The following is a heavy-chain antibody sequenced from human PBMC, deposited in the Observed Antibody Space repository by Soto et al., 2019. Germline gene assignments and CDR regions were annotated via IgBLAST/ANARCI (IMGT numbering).Heavy chain of an antibody. CDR3: ARDWLRLQIATQDAVDI. Sequence: SETLSLTCAVYGGSFSGYYSSWIRQPPGKGLEWIGEINHSGSTNYNPSLKRRVTISVDTSNNQFSLKLTSVTAAATAVYYCARDWLRLQIATQDAVDIWGQGTMVTVSS. CDR2: INHSGST. J-gene: IGHJ3*02. V-gene: IGHV4-34*01. CDR1: GGSFSGYY. D-gene: IGHD5-18*01.